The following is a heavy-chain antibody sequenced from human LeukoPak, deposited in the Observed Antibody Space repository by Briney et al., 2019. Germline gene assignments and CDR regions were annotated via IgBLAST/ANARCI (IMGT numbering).Heavy chain of an antibody. D-gene: IGHD5-18*01. Sequence: SGPALVKPTQTLTLTCTFSGFSLSTSGMCVSWMRQPPGRALEWLARIDWDDAKYYSASLKTRLTISKDTSKNQVVLRMANMDPVDTATYYCARENNYGYDYWGQGTLVTVSS. CDR2: IDWDDAK. CDR3: ARENNYGYDY. CDR1: GFSLSTSGMC. V-gene: IGHV2-70*11. J-gene: IGHJ4*02.